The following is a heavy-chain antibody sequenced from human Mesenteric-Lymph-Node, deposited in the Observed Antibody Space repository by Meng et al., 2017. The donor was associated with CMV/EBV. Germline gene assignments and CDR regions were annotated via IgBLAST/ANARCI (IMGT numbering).Heavy chain of an antibody. D-gene: IGHD2-15*01. CDR3: ARGVVVGPDSRLGYYYYGMDV. V-gene: IGHV1-2*02. CDR2: INPNSGGT. CDR1: GYTFTGYY. Sequence: ASVKVSCKASGYTFTGYYVHWVRQAPGQGLEWMGWINPNSGGTNYAQKFQGRVTMTRDTSISTAYMELSRLRSDDTAVYYCARGVVVGPDSRLGYYYYGMDVWGQGTTVTVSS. J-gene: IGHJ6*02.